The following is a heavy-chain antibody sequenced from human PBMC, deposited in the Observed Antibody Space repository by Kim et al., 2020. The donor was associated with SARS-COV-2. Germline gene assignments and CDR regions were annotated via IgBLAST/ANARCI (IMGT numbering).Heavy chain of an antibody. CDR1: GGSISSSSYY. D-gene: IGHD2-21*01. CDR2: IYYSGST. J-gene: IGHJ5*02. V-gene: IGHV4-39*01. CDR3: AGTIRGGVVIATPNWFDP. Sequence: SETLSLTCTVSGGSISSSSYYWGWIRQPPGKGLEWIGSIYYSGSTYFNPSLKSRVTISVDTSKNQFSLKLSSLTAADTAVYYCAGTIRGGVVIATPNWFDPWGQATLVTVSS.